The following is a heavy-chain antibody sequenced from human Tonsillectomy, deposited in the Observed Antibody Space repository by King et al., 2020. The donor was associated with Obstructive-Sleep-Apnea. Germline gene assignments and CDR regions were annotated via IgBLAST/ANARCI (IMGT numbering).Heavy chain of an antibody. CDR1: GGTFSSYA. CDR3: ARDAPRDGYNYNAFDI. D-gene: IGHD5-24*01. CDR2: IIPIFGTA. V-gene: IGHV1-69*12. Sequence: QLVQSGAEVKKPGSSVKVSCKASGGTFSSYAISWVRQAPGQGLDWMGGIIPIFGTANYAQKFQGRVTITADESTSTAYLELCSLRSEDTAVYYCARDAPRDGYNYNAFDIWGQGTMVTVSS. J-gene: IGHJ3*02.